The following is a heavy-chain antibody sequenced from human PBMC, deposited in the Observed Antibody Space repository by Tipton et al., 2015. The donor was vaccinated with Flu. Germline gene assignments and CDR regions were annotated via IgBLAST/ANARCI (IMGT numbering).Heavy chain of an antibody. Sequence: TLSLTCTVSGGSISSYYWSWIRQPAGKGLEWIERIYTSGSTNYNPSLKSRVTMSVDTSKNQFSLKLSSVTAADTAVYYCARASLPPMVRGVIRYFDLWGRGTLVTVSS. V-gene: IGHV4-4*07. D-gene: IGHD3-10*01. J-gene: IGHJ2*01. CDR1: GGSISSYY. CDR2: IYTSGST. CDR3: ARASLPPMVRGVIRYFDL.